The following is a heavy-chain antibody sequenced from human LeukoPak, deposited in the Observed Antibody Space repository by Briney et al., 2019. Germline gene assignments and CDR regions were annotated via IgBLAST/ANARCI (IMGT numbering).Heavy chain of an antibody. V-gene: IGHV3-23*01. CDR2: ISGSGVST. CDR1: GFTFSSSA. J-gene: IGHJ4*02. CDR3: AKDRTAMSPFDY. D-gene: IGHD5-18*01. Sequence: GGSLRLSCAASGFTFSSSAMSWVRQAPGKGLEWVSAISGSGVSTYYADSVKGRFTISRDNSKNTLYLQMNSLRAEDTAVYYCAKDRTAMSPFDYWGQGTLVTVSS.